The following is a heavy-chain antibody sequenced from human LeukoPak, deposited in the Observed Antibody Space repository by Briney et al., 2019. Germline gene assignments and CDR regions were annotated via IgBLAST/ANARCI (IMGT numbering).Heavy chain of an antibody. Sequence: GGSLRLSCAASGFTFSSYGMSWVRQAPGKGLEWVSTISGTGANTYYADSVKGRFTISRDNSKRTLYLQMNNLRVEDAAVYYCAKRRYDTSSLDWFDPWGQGTLVTVSS. J-gene: IGHJ5*02. CDR2: ISGTGANT. V-gene: IGHV3-23*01. CDR3: AKRRYDTSSLDWFDP. D-gene: IGHD6-13*01. CDR1: GFTFSSYG.